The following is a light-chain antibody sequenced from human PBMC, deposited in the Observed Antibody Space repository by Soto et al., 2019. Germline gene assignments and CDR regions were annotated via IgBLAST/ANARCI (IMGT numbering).Light chain of an antibody. J-gene: IGKJ1*01. Sequence: TLSASVGDRVTITCRASQSISSWLAWYQQKPGKAPKLLIYDASSLESGGPSRFSGSGSGTEFTLTISSLQPDDFATYYCQQYNSFWTFGQGTKVDIK. CDR2: DAS. CDR3: QQYNSFWT. CDR1: QSISSW. V-gene: IGKV1-5*01.